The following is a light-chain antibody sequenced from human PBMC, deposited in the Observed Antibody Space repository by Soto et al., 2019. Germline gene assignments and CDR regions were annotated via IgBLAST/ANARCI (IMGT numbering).Light chain of an antibody. Sequence: QSVLTQPRSVSGSPGQSVTISCTGTSSHVGGYDFVSWYQQHPGKAPGLIIFDVDQRPSGVPDRFSGSKSVNTASLNIAGLRGEDEADYYCCSYAGSSFAIFGGGTKLTVL. CDR2: DVD. CDR1: SSHVGGYDF. J-gene: IGLJ2*01. V-gene: IGLV2-11*01. CDR3: CSYAGSSFAI.